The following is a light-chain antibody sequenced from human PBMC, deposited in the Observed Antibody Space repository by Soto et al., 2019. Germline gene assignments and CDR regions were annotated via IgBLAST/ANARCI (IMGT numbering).Light chain of an antibody. J-gene: IGLJ1*01. V-gene: IGLV2-14*01. CDR2: EVT. CDR1: SSDVGFYNY. CDR3: ISYTSDDVRYV. Sequence: QSALTQPASVSGSPGQSITISCSGTSSDVGFYNYVSWFQQYPGKAPKLMIFEVTNRPSGVSNRFSGSKSGNTASLTISGLQSEDEADYYCISYTSDDVRYVFGTGTKLTVL.